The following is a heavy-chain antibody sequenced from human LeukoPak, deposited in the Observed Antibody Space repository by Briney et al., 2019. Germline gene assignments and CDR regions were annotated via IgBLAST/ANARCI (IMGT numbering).Heavy chain of an antibody. V-gene: IGHV4-34*01. J-gene: IGHJ5*02. CDR3: ARRGLRYFDWLPFDP. Sequence: PSETLSLTCAGYGGSFSGYYWSWIRQPPGKWLEWIGEINHSGSTNYNPSLKSRVTISVDTSKNQFSLKLSSVTAADTAVYYRARRGLRYFDWLPFDPWGQGTLVTVSS. D-gene: IGHD3-9*01. CDR2: INHSGST. CDR1: GGSFSGYY.